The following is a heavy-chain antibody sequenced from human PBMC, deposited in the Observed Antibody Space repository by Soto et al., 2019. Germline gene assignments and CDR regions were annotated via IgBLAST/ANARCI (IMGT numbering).Heavy chain of an antibody. Sequence: SETLSLTCAVSGGSFSGYYWNWIRQSPGKGLEWIGEINDNGDTNYSPSLKSRVTISADTSESQFSLKLTSLSAADTAVYYCARAGSIVTTSEGAQKRASLKIWGQGVLVTVSS. V-gene: IGHV4-34*01. D-gene: IGHD3-16*01. J-gene: IGHJ4*02. CDR3: ARAGSIVTTSEGAQKRASLKI. CDR2: INDNGDT. CDR1: GGSFSGYY.